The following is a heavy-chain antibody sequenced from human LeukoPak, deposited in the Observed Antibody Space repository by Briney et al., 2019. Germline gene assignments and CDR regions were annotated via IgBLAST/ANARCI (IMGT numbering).Heavy chain of an antibody. D-gene: IGHD3-22*01. V-gene: IGHV3-53*01. CDR2: IYSGGST. CDR3: ASLHYDSSVFVDY. Sequence: GGSLRLSCAASGFTVSSNYMSWVRQAPGKGLEWVSVIYSGGSTYYADSVKGRFTISRDNAANSLYLQMNSLRAEDTAVYYCASLHYDSSVFVDYWGQGTLVTVSS. CDR1: GFTVSSNY. J-gene: IGHJ4*02.